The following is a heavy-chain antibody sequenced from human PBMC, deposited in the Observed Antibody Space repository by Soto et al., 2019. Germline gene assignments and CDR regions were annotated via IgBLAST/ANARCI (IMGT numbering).Heavy chain of an antibody. J-gene: IGHJ4*02. Sequence: SESLSLTCVVSDGSISSYDWWTCVRQPPGKGLEWIGKMYHSGGADYSPSLKSRVTISADSSKNHFSLRLTGVTAADTAVYYCATGNVDSMLEYWGQGTQVTVSS. CDR3: ATGNVDSMLEY. V-gene: IGHV4-4*02. D-gene: IGHD3-3*01. CDR2: MYHSGGA. CDR1: DGSISSYDW.